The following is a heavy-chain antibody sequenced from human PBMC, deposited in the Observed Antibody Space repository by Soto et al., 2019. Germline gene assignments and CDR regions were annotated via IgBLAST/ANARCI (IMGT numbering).Heavy chain of an antibody. J-gene: IGHJ4*02. CDR3: AADATAWQQMVPSDY. CDR2: IAVGSGYT. Sequence: VKVSCNAPGFTFTSSAFQWVRQARGQRLEWIGWIAVGSGYTNYAQRFQDRVTLTRDMSTATTYMELSRLTSEDTAIYYCAADATAWQQMVPSDYWGQGTLVTAPQ. CDR1: GFTFTSSA. D-gene: IGHD2-8*01. V-gene: IGHV1-58*01.